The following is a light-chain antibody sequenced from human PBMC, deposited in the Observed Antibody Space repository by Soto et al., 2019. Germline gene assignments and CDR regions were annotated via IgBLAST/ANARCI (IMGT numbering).Light chain of an antibody. V-gene: IGLV2-8*01. J-gene: IGLJ3*02. CDR3: SSYAGSNNSEV. Sequence: QSVLTQPPSASGSPGQSVTISCTGTSSDVGGNKFVSWYQQHPGKAPRLIIYEVNRRPSGVPDRFSGSKSGNTASLTVSGLQAEDEADYYCSSYAGSNNSEVFGGGTKLTVL. CDR2: EVN. CDR1: SSDVGGNKF.